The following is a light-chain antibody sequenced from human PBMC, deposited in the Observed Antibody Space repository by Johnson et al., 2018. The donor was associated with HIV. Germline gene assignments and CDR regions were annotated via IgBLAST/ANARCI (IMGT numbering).Light chain of an antibody. Sequence: QSVLTQPPSVSAAPGQKVTISCSGSSSNIGNNYVSWYQQLPGTAPKLLIYDNNKRPSGIPDRFSGSKSGTSATLGITGLQHGDAADYYCGTWDSRLGAEVFGTGTKVTVL. CDR3: GTWDSRLGAEV. J-gene: IGLJ1*01. V-gene: IGLV1-51*01. CDR2: DNN. CDR1: SSNIGNNY.